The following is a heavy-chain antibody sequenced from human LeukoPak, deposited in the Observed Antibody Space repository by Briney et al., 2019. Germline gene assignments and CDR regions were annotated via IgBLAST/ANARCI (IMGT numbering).Heavy chain of an antibody. CDR3: AKDVLLYCSGGSCSAPGDY. Sequence: PGGSLRLSCAASGFTSSSCGMHWVRQAPGKGLEWVAVISYDGSNKDYADSVKGRFTISRDNSENTLYLQVNSLRAEDTAVYYCAKDVLLYCSGGSCSAPGDYWGQGTLVTVSS. CDR1: GFTSSSCG. J-gene: IGHJ4*02. V-gene: IGHV3-30*18. CDR2: ISYDGSNK. D-gene: IGHD2-15*01.